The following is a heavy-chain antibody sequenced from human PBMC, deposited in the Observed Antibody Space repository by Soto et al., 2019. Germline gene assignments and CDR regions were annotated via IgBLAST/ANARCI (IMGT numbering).Heavy chain of an antibody. CDR2: IYYSGST. D-gene: IGHD6-19*01. CDR3: ARVPVAGESYYYYYGMDA. V-gene: IGHV4-39*01. J-gene: IGHJ6*02. CDR1: HVPIISICFY. Sequence: SAKLSLTCTVPHVPIISICFYWDCISKLPGKGLEWIGSIYYSGSTYYNPSLKSRVTISVDTSKNQFSLKLSSVTAADTAVYYCARVPVAGESYYYYYGMDAWGQGTTVS.